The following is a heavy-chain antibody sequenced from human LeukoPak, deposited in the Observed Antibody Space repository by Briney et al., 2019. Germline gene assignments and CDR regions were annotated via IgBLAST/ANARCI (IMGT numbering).Heavy chain of an antibody. J-gene: IGHJ4*02. CDR1: GGSITSYY. CDR2: IYSSGNT. CDR3: ARDQGQQDY. Sequence: PSETLSLTCTVSGGSITSYYWSWIRQTPGKGLEWIGNIYSSGNTNYNPSLKSRVTISVDASQNRFSLRLRSVTAADTAVYYCARDQGQQDYWGQGTLVTVSS. V-gene: IGHV4-59*12. D-gene: IGHD6-13*01.